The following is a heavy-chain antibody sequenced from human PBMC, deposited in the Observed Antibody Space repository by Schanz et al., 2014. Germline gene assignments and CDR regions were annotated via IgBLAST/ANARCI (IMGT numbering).Heavy chain of an antibody. Sequence: EVQLVESGGGLVKPGGSLRLSCAASGFNFKAYAMSWVRQAPGKGLEWVSGIEFSGGTTYYADSVKGRFTISRDNLKNTVYLQMNSLRAGDTAVYYCAKDGRLPYYGTGSDFDYWGQGTLVAVSS. V-gene: IGHV3-23*04. CDR2: IEFSGGTT. CDR1: GFNFKAYA. D-gene: IGHD3-22*01. CDR3: AKDGRLPYYGTGSDFDY. J-gene: IGHJ4*02.